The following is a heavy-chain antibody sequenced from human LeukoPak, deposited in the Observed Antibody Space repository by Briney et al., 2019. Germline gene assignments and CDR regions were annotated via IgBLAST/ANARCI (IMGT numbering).Heavy chain of an antibody. V-gene: IGHV4-34*01. D-gene: IGHD6-13*01. J-gene: IGHJ4*02. CDR1: GGSISSYY. Sequence: SETLSLTCTVSGGSISSYYWSWIRQPPGKGLEWIGEINHSGSTNYNPSLKSRVTISVDTSKNQFSLKLSSVIAADTAVYYCASRRYSSSWRKFDYWGQGTLVTVSS. CDR3: ASRRYSSSWRKFDY. CDR2: INHSGST.